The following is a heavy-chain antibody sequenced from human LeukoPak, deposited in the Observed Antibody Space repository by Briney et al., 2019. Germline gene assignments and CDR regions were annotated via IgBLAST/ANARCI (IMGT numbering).Heavy chain of an antibody. V-gene: IGHV1-69*13. CDR3: ARDSHIVVAPAAMPASWFDP. J-gene: IGHJ5*02. CDR2: IIPIFGTA. Sequence: ASVKVSCKASGGTFSSYAISWVRQAPGQGLEWMGGIIPIFGTANYAQKFQGRVTITADESTSTAYMEPSSLRSEDTAVYYCARDSHIVVAPAAMPASWFDPWGQGTLVTVSS. CDR1: GGTFSSYA. D-gene: IGHD2-2*01.